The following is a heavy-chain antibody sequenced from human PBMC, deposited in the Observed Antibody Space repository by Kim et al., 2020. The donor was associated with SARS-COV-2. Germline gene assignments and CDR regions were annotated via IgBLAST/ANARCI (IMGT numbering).Heavy chain of an antibody. V-gene: IGHV3-66*01. CDR3: GRLRGYSYGIRDY. Sequence: YADAVKSRFTSSRDNGKNTMYLQMNSLRAEDTTVYYCGRLRGYSYGIRDYCGQGTLVTVSS. J-gene: IGHJ4*02. D-gene: IGHD5-18*01.